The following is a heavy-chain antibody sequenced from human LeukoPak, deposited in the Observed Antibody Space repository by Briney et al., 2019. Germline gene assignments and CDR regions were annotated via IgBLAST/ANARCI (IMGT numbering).Heavy chain of an antibody. V-gene: IGHV3-53*01. CDR3: ARLPPASRHFTDY. CDR2: IYGAGAT. D-gene: IGHD6-6*01. CDR1: GLTVSSEY. Sequence: PGGSLRLSCAAYGLTVSSEYLAWVRQAPGKGLEWISVIYGAGATYYADSVQGRFTISRDTYSNALYLQMNSLRVEDTAVYHCARLPPASRHFTDYSSQGTLVTVSS. J-gene: IGHJ4*02.